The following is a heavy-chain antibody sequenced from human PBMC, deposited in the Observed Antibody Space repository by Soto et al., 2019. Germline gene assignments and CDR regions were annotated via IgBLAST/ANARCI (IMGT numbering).Heavy chain of an antibody. Sequence: QVQLQESGPGLVKPSQTLSLTCTVSGGSISSGDYYWSWVRQPPGQGLEGIGYIYYSGSTYYNPSLKSRVTISVDTYKNQFSLNLRSVTAADTAVYYCAKEPVSITIFGVSGIDVWGRGTTVTVSS. CDR1: GGSISSGDYY. J-gene: IGHJ6*02. D-gene: IGHD3-3*01. CDR2: IYYSGST. V-gene: IGHV4-30-4*01. CDR3: AKEPVSITIFGVSGIDV.